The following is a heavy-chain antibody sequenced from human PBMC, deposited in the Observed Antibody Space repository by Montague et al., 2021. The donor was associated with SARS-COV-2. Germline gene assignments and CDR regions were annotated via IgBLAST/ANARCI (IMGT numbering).Heavy chain of an antibody. CDR1: GGSISRYS. J-gene: IGHJ3*02. D-gene: IGHD6-13*01. Sequence: SETLSLTCTVSGGSISRYSWTWIRQHPGKGLEWFGYIYNSGSTNYNPSLTSRVTISVDTSKNQFSLKLSSVAAADTAVYYCARVGRGSSWYEVAFDIWGQGTMVTVSS. CDR2: IYNSGST. CDR3: ARVGRGSSWYEVAFDI. V-gene: IGHV4-59*01.